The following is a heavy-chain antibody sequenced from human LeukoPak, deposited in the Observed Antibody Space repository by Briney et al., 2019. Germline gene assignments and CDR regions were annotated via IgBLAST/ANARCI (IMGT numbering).Heavy chain of an antibody. Sequence: SETLSLTCTVSGGSISSYYWSWIRQPPGKGLEWIGYIYYSGSTNYNPSLKSRVTISVDTSKNQFSLKLSSVTAADTAVYYCATEEAAAGGFDYWGQGTLVTVSS. D-gene: IGHD6-13*01. CDR1: GGSISSYY. V-gene: IGHV4-59*01. CDR3: ATEEAAAGGFDY. J-gene: IGHJ4*02. CDR2: IYYSGST.